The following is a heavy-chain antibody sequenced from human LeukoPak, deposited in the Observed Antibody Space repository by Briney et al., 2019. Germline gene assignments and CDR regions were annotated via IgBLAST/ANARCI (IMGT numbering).Heavy chain of an antibody. Sequence: ASGPTLVKPTQTLTLTRTFSGFSLNTGGVNVGWIRQPPGKALEWLALIYSNDDKRYSPSLKSRLIITKDTSKNQVVLTMTNMDPVDTATYYCAHSHWGTHAFDIWGQGTMVTVSS. V-gene: IGHV2-5*01. CDR2: IYSNDDK. J-gene: IGHJ3*02. CDR3: AHSHWGTHAFDI. D-gene: IGHD3-16*01. CDR1: GFSLNTGGVN.